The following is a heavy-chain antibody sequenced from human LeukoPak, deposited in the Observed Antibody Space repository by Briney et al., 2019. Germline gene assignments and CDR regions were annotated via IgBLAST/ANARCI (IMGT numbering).Heavy chain of an antibody. J-gene: IGHJ4*02. CDR2: IYTSGST. Sequence: PSETLSLTCTVSGGSISSYYWSWIRQPAGKGLEWIGRIYTSGSTYYNPSLKSRVTISVDTSKNQFSLKLSSVTAADTALYYCARVIDVAAAGYFDSWGQGTQVTVSS. CDR1: GGSISSYY. V-gene: IGHV4-4*07. CDR3: ARVIDVAAAGYFDS. D-gene: IGHD6-13*01.